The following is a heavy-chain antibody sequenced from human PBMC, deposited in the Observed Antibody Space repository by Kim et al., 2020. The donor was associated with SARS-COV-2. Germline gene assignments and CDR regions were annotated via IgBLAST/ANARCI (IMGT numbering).Heavy chain of an antibody. V-gene: IGHV1-69*13. CDR1: GGTFSSYA. CDR3: ARVGSYCGGDCYSWGGDWFDP. CDR2: IIPIFGTA. J-gene: IGHJ5*02. D-gene: IGHD2-21*02. Sequence: SVKVSCKASGGTFSSYAISWVRQAPGQGLEWMGGIIPIFGTANYAQKFQGRVTITADESTSTAYMELSSLRSEDTAVYYCARVGSYCGGDCYSWGGDWFDPWGQGTLVTVSS.